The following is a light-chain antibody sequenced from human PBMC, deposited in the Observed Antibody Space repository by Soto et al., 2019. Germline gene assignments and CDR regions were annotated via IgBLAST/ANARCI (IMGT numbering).Light chain of an antibody. V-gene: IGLV6-57*04. CDR1: SGSIASNY. Sequence: NFMLTQPHSVSESPGKTVTISCTRSSGSIASNYVQWYQQRPGSAPTTVIYEDNQRPSGVPDRFSGSIDSSSNSASLTISGLKSADEADYYCQSYDSCTHLAFGGGTKVTV. J-gene: IGLJ3*02. CDR3: QSYDSCTHLA. CDR2: EDN.